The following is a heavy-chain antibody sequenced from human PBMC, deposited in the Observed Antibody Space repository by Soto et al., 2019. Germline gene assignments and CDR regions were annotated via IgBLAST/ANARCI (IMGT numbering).Heavy chain of an antibody. J-gene: IGHJ5*02. CDR2: IYYSGST. D-gene: IGHD3-3*01. CDR1: GGSISSGDYY. CDR3: AGATYDFWSGPVNNWFDP. V-gene: IGHV4-30-4*01. Sequence: PSETLSLTCTVSGGSISSGDYYWSWIRQPPGKGLEWIGYIYYSGSTYYNPSLKSRVTISVDTSKNQFSLKLSSVTAADTAVYYCAGATYDFWSGPVNNWFDPWGQGTLVTVSS.